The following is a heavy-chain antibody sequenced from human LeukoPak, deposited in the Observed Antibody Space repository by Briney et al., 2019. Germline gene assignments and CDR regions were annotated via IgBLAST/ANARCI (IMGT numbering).Heavy chain of an antibody. CDR1: GFTVSSNY. D-gene: IGHD2-15*01. CDR3: AKGFLHSPFDY. Sequence: GGSLRLSCAASGFTVSSNYMSWVRQTPGKGLEWVSVLYASGSAYYADSVKGRFTISRDNSKNTLYLQMNSLRAEDTAVYYCAKGFLHSPFDYWGQGTLVTVSS. CDR2: LYASGSA. J-gene: IGHJ4*02. V-gene: IGHV3-66*03.